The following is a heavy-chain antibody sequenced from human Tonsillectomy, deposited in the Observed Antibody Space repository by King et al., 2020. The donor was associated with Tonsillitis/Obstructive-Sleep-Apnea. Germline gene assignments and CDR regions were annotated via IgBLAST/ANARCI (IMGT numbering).Heavy chain of an antibody. V-gene: IGHV3-30*18. Sequence: VQLVESGGGVVQPGRSLRLSCAASGFTFSSYGMHWVRQAPGKGREWVAVISYDGSNTFYADSGKGRFTISRDTSKNTLYLQMNSLRAEDTAVYYCAKDHPCCPIGGHFDWWRRGALVPVSS. CDR1: GFTFSSYG. D-gene: IGHD2-15*01. J-gene: IGHJ4*02. CDR3: AKDHPCCPIGGHFDW. CDR2: ISYDGSNT.